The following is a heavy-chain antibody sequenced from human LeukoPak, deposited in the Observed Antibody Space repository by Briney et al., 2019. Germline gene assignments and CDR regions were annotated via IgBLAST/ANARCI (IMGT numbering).Heavy chain of an antibody. J-gene: IGHJ4*02. CDR1: GFTFSSYG. D-gene: IGHD1-26*01. CDR2: IRYDGSNK. CDR3: AKDRVIVGATLPDY. Sequence: GGSLRLSCAASGFTFSSYGMHWVRQAPGKGLEWVALIRYDGSNKYYADSVKGRFTISRDNSKNTLYLQMNSLRAEDTAVYYCAKDRVIVGATLPDYWGQGTLVTVSS. V-gene: IGHV3-30*02.